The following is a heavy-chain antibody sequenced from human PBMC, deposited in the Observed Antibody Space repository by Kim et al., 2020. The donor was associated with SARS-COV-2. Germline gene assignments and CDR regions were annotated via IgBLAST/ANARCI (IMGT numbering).Heavy chain of an antibody. V-gene: IGHV3-23*01. Sequence: ADSVKGRFTISRDNSRNTLYLQMNSLRAEDTAIYYCAKDTIAVAGRAFDYWGQGTLVTVSS. CDR3: AKDTIAVAGRAFDY. D-gene: IGHD6-19*01. J-gene: IGHJ4*02.